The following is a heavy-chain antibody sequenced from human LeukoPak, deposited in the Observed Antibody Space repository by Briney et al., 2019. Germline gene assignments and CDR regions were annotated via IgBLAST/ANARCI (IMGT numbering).Heavy chain of an antibody. V-gene: IGHV3-21*01. CDR1: GFNFSSYS. CDR2: ISSCSSFR. J-gene: IGHJ3*02. Sequence: GGSLRLSCAASGFNFSSYSMNWVRQAPGKGLEWVSSISSCSSFRYYADSVKGRFTIYREKAKKSLYLKMNSLRAEDTAVYYCARALNDDLDIWGQGAMLTVSS. CDR3: ARALNDDLDI.